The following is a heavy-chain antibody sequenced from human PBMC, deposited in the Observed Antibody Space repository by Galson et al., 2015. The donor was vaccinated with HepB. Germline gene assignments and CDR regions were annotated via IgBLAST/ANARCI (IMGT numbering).Heavy chain of an antibody. D-gene: IGHD2-21*02. Sequence: SLRLSCAASGFTFSSYSMNWVRQAPGKGLEWVSSISSSSSYIYYADSVKGRFTISRDNAKNSLYLQMNSLRAEDTAVYYCAIDGGDYDAFDIWGQGTMVTVSS. CDR3: AIDGGDYDAFDI. CDR1: GFTFSSYS. V-gene: IGHV3-21*01. J-gene: IGHJ3*02. CDR2: ISSSSSYI.